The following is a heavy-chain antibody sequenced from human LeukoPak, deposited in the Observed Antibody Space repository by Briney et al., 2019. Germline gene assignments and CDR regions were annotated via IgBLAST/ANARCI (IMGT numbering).Heavy chain of an antibody. CDR2: LYYSGST. J-gene: IGHJ5*02. Sequence: PSQALSLTCTVSGGSISSGGYYWSWIRQHPGEGLEWMGYLYYSGSTYYNPSLKSRVTISVDTSKNQFSLKLSSVTAADTAVYYCARDRGGYYGSGTKFDPWGQGTLVTVSS. CDR3: ARDRGGYYGSGTKFDP. V-gene: IGHV4-31*03. CDR1: GGSISSGGYY. D-gene: IGHD3-10*01.